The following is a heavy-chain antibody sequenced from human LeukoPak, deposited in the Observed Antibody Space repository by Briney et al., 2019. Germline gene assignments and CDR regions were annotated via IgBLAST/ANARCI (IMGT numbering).Heavy chain of an antibody. CDR1: GGSISSNKNY. D-gene: IGHD3-22*01. Sequence: SETLSLTCTVSGGSISSNKNYWGWIRQPPGKGLEWIGSTYFSGSTYYTPSLKSRVTISVDTSKNQFSLKLTSVTAADTAVYYCARDPYYYDSSPLVYYFDYWGQGTLVTVSS. V-gene: IGHV4-39*07. CDR2: TYFSGST. J-gene: IGHJ4*02. CDR3: ARDPYYYDSSPLVYYFDY.